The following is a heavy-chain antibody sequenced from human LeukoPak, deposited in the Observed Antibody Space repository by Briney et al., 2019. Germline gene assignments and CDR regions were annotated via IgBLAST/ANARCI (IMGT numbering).Heavy chain of an antibody. Sequence: SETLSLTCAVYGGSFSGYYWSWIRQPPGKGLEWIGEINHSGSTNYNPSLKSRVTISVDTSKNQFSLKLSSVTAADTAVYYCARDGSWGFGPWGQGTLVTVSS. V-gene: IGHV4-34*01. J-gene: IGHJ5*02. CDR1: GGSFSGYY. CDR3: ARDGSWGFGP. D-gene: IGHD2-15*01. CDR2: INHSGST.